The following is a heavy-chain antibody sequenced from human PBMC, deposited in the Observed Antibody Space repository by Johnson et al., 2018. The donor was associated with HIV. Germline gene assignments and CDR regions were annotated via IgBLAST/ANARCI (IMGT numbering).Heavy chain of an antibody. J-gene: IGHJ3*02. CDR1: GFTFSSYG. D-gene: IGHD1-26*01. V-gene: IGHV3-30*19. CDR2: ISYDGSNK. Sequence: VQLVESGGGVVQPGGSLRLSCAGSGFTFSSYGMHWVRQAPGKGLEWVAVISYDGSNKYYADSVKGRFTISRDNSKNTLYLQMNSLRAEDTAVYYCASAWGELDDAFDIWGQGTMVTVSS. CDR3: ASAWGELDDAFDI.